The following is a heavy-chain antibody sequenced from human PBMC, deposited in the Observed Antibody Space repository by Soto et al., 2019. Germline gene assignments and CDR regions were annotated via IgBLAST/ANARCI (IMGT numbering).Heavy chain of an antibody. CDR1: GGSISSSSYY. Sequence: QLQLQESGPGLVKPSETLSLTCTVSGGSISSSSYYWGWIRQPPGKGLEWIGSMYYSGSTYYNPSLQGRVSISVDTSKNQFSLKLSSVTAADTAVYYCARQLGYCSGGSCYLYYFEYWGQGTLVTVSS. V-gene: IGHV4-39*01. CDR2: MYYSGST. D-gene: IGHD2-15*01. J-gene: IGHJ4*02. CDR3: ARQLGYCSGGSCYLYYFEY.